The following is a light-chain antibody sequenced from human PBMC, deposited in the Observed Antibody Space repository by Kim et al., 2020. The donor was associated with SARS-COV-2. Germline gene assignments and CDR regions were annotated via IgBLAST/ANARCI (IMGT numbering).Light chain of an antibody. V-gene: IGLV1-40*01. CDR2: GDN. J-gene: IGLJ2*01. Sequence: SATISRPGSSANIGGGTHVHVYQQLPATAPQLLIDGDNNRPSWVPDLFSGSKSGTLTSLAITGLHNEDESDYSCQSYDSSLGGSVFGGGTQLTVL. CDR1: SANIGGGTH. CDR3: QSYDSSLGGSV.